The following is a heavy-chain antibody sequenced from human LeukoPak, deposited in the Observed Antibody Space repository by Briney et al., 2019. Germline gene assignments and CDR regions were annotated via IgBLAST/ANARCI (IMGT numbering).Heavy chain of an antibody. CDR1: GGSIRGYF. D-gene: IGHD6-13*01. CDR3: AMAYSSSWYYFDY. CDR2: IYYSGST. J-gene: IGHJ4*02. Sequence: PSETLSLTCTVSGGSIRGYFWTWIRQPPGKGLEWIGYIYYSGSTNYNPSLKSRVTIAVDTSKNQLSLRLNSVTAADTAVCYCAMAYSSSWYYFDYWGQGTLVTVSS. V-gene: IGHV4-59*01.